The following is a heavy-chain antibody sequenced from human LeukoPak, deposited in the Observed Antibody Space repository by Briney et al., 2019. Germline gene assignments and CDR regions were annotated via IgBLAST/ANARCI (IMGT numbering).Heavy chain of an antibody. CDR1: GYTFTGYY. CDR3: ARAPTKYDSSGYAIDY. J-gene: IGHJ4*02. Sequence: GASVKVSCKASGYTFTGYYMHWVRQAPGQGLEWMGWINPNSGGTNYAQKFQGWVTMTRDTSISTAYMELSRLRSDDTAVYYCARAPTKYDSSGYAIDYWGQGTLVTVSS. CDR2: INPNSGGT. V-gene: IGHV1-2*04. D-gene: IGHD3-22*01.